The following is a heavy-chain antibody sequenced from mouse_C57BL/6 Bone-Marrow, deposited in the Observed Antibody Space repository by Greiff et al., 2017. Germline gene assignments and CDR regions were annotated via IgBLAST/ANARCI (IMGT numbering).Heavy chain of an antibody. D-gene: IGHD2-3*01. Sequence: VQLVESGPELVRPGVSVKISCKGSGYTFTDYAMHWVKQSHAKSLEWIGVISTYYGDASYNQKFKDKATMTVDKSSSTAYMELARLTSEDSAVYYCANYDGYPYWYFDVWGTGTTVTVSS. CDR3: ANYDGYPYWYFDV. CDR2: ISTYYGDA. V-gene: IGHV1-67*01. CDR1: GYTFTDYA. J-gene: IGHJ1*03.